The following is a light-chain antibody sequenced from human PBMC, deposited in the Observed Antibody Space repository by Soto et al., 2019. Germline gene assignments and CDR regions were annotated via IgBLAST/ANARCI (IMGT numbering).Light chain of an antibody. V-gene: IGLV7-43*01. Sequence: QAVVTQEPSLTVSPGGTVTLTCASNTGTVTSTHYANWFQQKPGQPPRALIYSTSNKYSWTPARFAGSLLGGKAALTLSGVQPDDEADDYCLLYCGATRVFGGGTKLTVL. CDR3: LLYCGATRV. J-gene: IGLJ3*02. CDR1: TGTVTSTHY. CDR2: STS.